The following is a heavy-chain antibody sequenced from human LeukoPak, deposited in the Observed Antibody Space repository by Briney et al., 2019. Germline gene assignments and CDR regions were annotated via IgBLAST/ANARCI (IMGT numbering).Heavy chain of an antibody. D-gene: IGHD6-19*01. V-gene: IGHV4-59*08. CDR2: IYCSGST. J-gene: IGHJ4*02. Sequence: PSETLSLTCTVSGGSISSYYWSWIRQPPGKGLEWIGYIYCSGSTSYNPSLNSRVTISPDTSKNQFSLNLSSVTAADTAVYYCARRESSGFFDYWGQGTLVTVSS. CDR3: ARRESSGFFDY. CDR1: GGSISSYY.